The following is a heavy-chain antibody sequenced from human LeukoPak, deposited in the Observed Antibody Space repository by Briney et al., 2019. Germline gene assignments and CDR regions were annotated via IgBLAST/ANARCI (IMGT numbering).Heavy chain of an antibody. CDR2: IYYSGST. D-gene: IGHD2-21*01. J-gene: IGHJ5*02. CDR1: GGSISSSSYY. CDR3: ARLIVVENWFDP. V-gene: IGHV4-39*01. Sequence: PSETLSLTCTVSGGSISSSSYYWGWIRQPPGKGLEWIGGIYYSGSTYYNPSLKSRVTISVDTSKNQFSLKLSSVTAADTAVYYCARLIVVENWFDPWGQGTLVTVSS.